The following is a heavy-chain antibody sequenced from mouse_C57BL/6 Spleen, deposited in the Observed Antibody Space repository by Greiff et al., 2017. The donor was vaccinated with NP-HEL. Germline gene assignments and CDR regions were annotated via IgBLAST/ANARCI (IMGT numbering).Heavy chain of an antibody. CDR1: GYTFTSYW. D-gene: IGHD2-10*02. V-gene: IGHV1-64*01. Sequence: VQLQQPGAELVKPGASVKLSCKASGYTFTSYWMHWVKQRPGQGLEWIGMIHPNSGSTNYNEKFKSKATLTVDKSSSTAYMQLSSLTSEDSAVYYCARLGFLDWFAYWGQGTLVTVSA. CDR3: ARLGFLDWFAY. CDR2: IHPNSGST. J-gene: IGHJ3*01.